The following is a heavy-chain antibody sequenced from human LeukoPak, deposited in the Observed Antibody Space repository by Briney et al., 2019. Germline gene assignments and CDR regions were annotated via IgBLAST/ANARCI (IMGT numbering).Heavy chain of an antibody. J-gene: IGHJ4*02. Sequence: ASVKVSCKASGYTFTSYYMHWVRQAPGQGLEWMGVINPTGGSTSYAQKFQSRVTMTRDMSTSTVYMELYSLRSEDTAMYYCARVDGLGTVTNFDYWGQGTLVTVSS. V-gene: IGHV1-46*01. D-gene: IGHD4-17*01. CDR2: INPTGGST. CDR3: ARVDGLGTVTNFDY. CDR1: GYTFTSYY.